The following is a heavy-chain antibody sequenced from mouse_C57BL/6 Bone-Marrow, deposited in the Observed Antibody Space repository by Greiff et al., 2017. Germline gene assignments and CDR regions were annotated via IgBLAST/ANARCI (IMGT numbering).Heavy chain of an antibody. D-gene: IGHD1-1*01. V-gene: IGHV14-1*01. CDR2: IDPEDGDT. CDR1: GFNIKDYY. Sequence: VQLQQSGAELVRPGASVKLSCTASGFNIKDYYMHWVKQRPEQGLEWIGRIDPEDGDTEYAPKFQGKATMTADTSANTAYLQLSSLTSEDTAVYYCTTCGSSYPSDYWGQGTTLTVSS. J-gene: IGHJ2*01. CDR3: TTCGSSYPSDY.